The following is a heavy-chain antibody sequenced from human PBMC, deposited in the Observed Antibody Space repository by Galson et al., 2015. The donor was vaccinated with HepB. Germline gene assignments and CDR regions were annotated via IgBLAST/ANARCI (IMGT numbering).Heavy chain of an antibody. V-gene: IGHV3-73*01. CDR2: IRIKASNYAT. D-gene: IGHD6-13*01. CDR1: GFTFSGSA. Sequence: LRLSCAASGFTFSGSAIHWVRQTSGKGLEWVGRIRIKASNYATAYAASLQGRFTISRDDSKNTAYLHMKSLKTEDTAVYYCIRMADLSGYSSSWGQGTLVTVSS. J-gene: IGHJ4*02. CDR3: IRMADLSGYSSS.